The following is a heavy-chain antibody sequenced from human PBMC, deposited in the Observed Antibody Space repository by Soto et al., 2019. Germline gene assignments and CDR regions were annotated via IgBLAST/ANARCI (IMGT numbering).Heavy chain of an antibody. CDR1: GYTFTSYG. V-gene: IGHV1-18*04. CDR3: ARVERFLEWSHGMDV. CDR2: ISAYNGNT. J-gene: IGHJ6*04. D-gene: IGHD3-3*01. Sequence: ASVKISCKASGYTFTSYGISWVRQAPGQGLEWMGWISAYNGNTKYAQKLQGRVTMTTDTSTSTAYMELRSLRSDDTAVYYCARVERFLEWSHGMDVWGEGTTVTVSS.